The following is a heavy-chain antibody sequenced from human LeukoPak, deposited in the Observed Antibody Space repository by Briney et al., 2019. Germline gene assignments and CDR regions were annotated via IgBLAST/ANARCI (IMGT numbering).Heavy chain of an antibody. J-gene: IGHJ3*02. CDR1: GFTFSSYA. CDR2: ISYDGNYE. Sequence: GGSLRLSCAASGFTFSSYAMHWVRQAPGKGLEWVALISYDGNYEYSADSVKGRFTISRDNAKNTLFLQMNSLRAEDTAVYYCARNHGFDIWGQGTMVTVSS. CDR3: ARNHGFDI. V-gene: IGHV3-30*01.